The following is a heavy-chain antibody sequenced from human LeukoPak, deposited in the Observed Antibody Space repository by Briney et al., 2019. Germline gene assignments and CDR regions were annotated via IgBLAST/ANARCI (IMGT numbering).Heavy chain of an antibody. CDR1: GFTFSSYG. J-gene: IGHJ4*02. CDR3: AKEGYCSGGSCYGFDY. V-gene: IGHV3-30*18. CDR2: ISYDGSNK. Sequence: GGSLRLPCAASGFTFSSYGMHWVRQAPGKGLEWVAVISYDGSNKYYADSVKGRFTISRDNSKNTLYLQMNSLRAEDTAVCYCAKEGYCSGGSCYGFDYWGQGTLVTVSS. D-gene: IGHD2-15*01.